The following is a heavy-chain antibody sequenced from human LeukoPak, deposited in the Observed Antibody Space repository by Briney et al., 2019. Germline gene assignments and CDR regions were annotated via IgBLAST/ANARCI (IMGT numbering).Heavy chain of an antibody. D-gene: IGHD2-15*01. V-gene: IGHV3-53*01. J-gene: IGHJ4*02. CDR2: IYSDGGT. CDR1: GVAVTSHY. CDR3: ARAETIAGSY. Sequence: PGGSLRLSCAVSGVAVTSHYISWVRQAAGKGLEWVSAIYSDGGTNYADSVKGRFTISRDTSKNTLYLQMNSLRPEDTAVYYCARAETIAGSYWGQGTLVTVSS.